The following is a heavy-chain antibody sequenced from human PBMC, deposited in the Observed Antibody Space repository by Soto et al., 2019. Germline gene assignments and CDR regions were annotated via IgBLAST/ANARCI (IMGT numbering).Heavy chain of an antibody. V-gene: IGHV4-39*01. D-gene: IGHD3-10*01. CDR2: IYYSGST. CDR1: GGSISSSSYY. Sequence: PSETLSLTCTVSGGSISSSSYYWGWIRQPPGKGLEWIGSIYYSGSTYYNPSLKSRVTISVDTSKNQFSLKLSSVTAADTAVYYCARGSWGVSYYYYYGMDVWGQGTTVTVSS. CDR3: ARGSWGVSYYYYYGMDV. J-gene: IGHJ6*02.